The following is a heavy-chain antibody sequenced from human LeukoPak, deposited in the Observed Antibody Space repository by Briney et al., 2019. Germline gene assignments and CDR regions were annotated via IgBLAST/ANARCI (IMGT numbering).Heavy chain of an antibody. D-gene: IGHD2-2*01. V-gene: IGHV4-38-2*02. J-gene: IGHJ4*02. CDR2: IHRSGST. Sequence: PSETLSLTCTVSGYSSSIDYYWGWIRQSPGKGLEWIGSIHRSGSTYYNPSLKSRVTISGDTSKSQFSLKLSSVTAADTAVYYCARGYCSSTSCSLDYWGQGTLVTVSS. CDR3: ARGYCSSTSCSLDY. CDR1: GYSSSIDYY.